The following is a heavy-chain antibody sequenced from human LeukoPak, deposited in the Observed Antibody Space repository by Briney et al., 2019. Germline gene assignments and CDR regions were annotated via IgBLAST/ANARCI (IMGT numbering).Heavy chain of an antibody. CDR2: INHSGST. D-gene: IGHD2-2*01. CDR1: GGSFSGYY. CDR3: ARLLNTRRLVPAAMIVSSLRGGFDY. V-gene: IGHV4-34*01. Sequence: SETLCLTCAVYGGSFSGYYWSWIRQPPGKGLEWIGEINHSGSTNYNPSLKSRVTISVDTSKNQFSLKLSSVTAADTAVYYCARLLNTRRLVPAAMIVSSLRGGFDYWGQGTLVTVSS. J-gene: IGHJ4*02.